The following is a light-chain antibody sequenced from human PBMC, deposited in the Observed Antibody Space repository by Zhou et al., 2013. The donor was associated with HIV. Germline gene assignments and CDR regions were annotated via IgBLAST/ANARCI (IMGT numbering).Light chain of an antibody. CDR3: QQRGNWPLT. J-gene: IGKJ3*01. CDR1: QSVGQN. CDR2: DTS. Sequence: IVLTQSPATLSLSPGERATLSCRASQSVGQNLGWYQQKPGQAPRLLIYDTSSRATGIPARFSGSGSGTDFTLTISNLEPEDFAVYYCQQRGNWPLTFGPGTKVDL. V-gene: IGKV3-11*01.